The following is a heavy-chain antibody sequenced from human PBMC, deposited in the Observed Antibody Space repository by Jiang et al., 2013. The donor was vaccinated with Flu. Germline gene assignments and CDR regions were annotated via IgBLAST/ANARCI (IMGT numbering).Heavy chain of an antibody. CDR2: IYYSGST. J-gene: IGHJ2*01. V-gene: IGHV4-59*08. CDR3: ARQMGNWNYAGTYWYFDL. CDR1: GGSISSYY. Sequence: SGPGLVKPSETLSLTCTVSGGSISSYYWSWIRQPPGKGLEWIGYIYYSGSTNYNPSLKSRVTISVDTSKNQFSLKLSSVTAADTAVYYCARQMGNWNYAGTYWYFDLWGRGTLVTVSS. D-gene: IGHD1-7*01.